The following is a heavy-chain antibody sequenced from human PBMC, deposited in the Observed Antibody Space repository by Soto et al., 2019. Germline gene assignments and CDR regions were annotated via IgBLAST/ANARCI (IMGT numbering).Heavy chain of an antibody. Sequence: PSETLSLTCTVSGGSISSYYWSWIRQPPGKGLEWIGYIYYSGSTNYNPSLKSRVTISVATSKNQFSLKLSSVTAADTAVYYCARTYYYDYSGYYPGFYFDYWGQGTLVTVSS. CDR1: GGSISSYY. D-gene: IGHD3-22*01. J-gene: IGHJ4*02. V-gene: IGHV4-59*01. CDR2: IYYSGST. CDR3: ARTYYYDYSGYYPGFYFDY.